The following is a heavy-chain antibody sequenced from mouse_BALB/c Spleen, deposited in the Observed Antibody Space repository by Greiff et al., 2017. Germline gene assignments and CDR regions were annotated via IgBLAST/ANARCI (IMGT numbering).Heavy chain of an antibody. J-gene: IGHJ4*01. D-gene: IGHD2-2*01. V-gene: IGHV5-9-3*01. CDR2: ISSGGSYT. Sequence: EVKVEESGGGLVKPGGSLKLSCAASGFTFSSYAMSWVRQTPEKRLEWVATISSGGSYTYYPDSVKGRFTISRDNAKNTLYLQMSSLRSEDTAMYYCARQDGYGAMDYWGQGTSVTVSS. CDR1: GFTFSSYA. CDR3: ARQDGYGAMDY.